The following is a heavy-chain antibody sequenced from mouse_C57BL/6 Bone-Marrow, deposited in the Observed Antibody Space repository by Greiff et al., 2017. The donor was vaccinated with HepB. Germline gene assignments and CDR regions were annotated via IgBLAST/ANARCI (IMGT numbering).Heavy chain of an antibody. CDR1: GYTFTSYG. Sequence: QVQLQQSGAELARPGASVKLSCKASGYTFTSYGISWVKQRTGQGLEWIGEIYPRSGNTYYNEKFKGKATLTADKSSSTAYMELRSLTSEDSAVYFCAREYYGSSYVSWFAYWGQGTLVTVSA. CDR2: IYPRSGNT. CDR3: AREYYGSSYVSWFAY. J-gene: IGHJ3*01. V-gene: IGHV1-81*01. D-gene: IGHD1-1*01.